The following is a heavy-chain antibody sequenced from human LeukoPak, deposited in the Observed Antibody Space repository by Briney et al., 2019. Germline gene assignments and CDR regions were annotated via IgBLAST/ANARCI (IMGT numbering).Heavy chain of an antibody. V-gene: IGHV4-31*03. CDR3: ARARSGWCPDALDI. J-gene: IGHJ3*02. Sequence: PSQTLSLTCTVSGGSISSGGYNWSWIRQHPGKGLEWIGYIYYSGSTYYNPSLKSRVTISVDTSKNQFSLKLSSVTAADTAVYYCARARSGWCPDALDIWGQGTMVTVSS. CDR2: IYYSGST. CDR1: GGSISSGGYN. D-gene: IGHD6-19*01.